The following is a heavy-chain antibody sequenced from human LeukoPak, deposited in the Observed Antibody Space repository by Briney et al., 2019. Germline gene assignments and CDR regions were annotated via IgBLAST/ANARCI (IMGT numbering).Heavy chain of an antibody. J-gene: IGHJ3*02. Sequence: VASVKVSCKVSGYTLTELSMHWVRQAPGKGLEWMGGFDPEDGETIYAQKFQGRVTMTGDTSTDTAYMELSSLRSEDTAVYYCATDTYSSSWTHAFDIWGQGTMVTVSS. CDR3: ATDTYSSSWTHAFDI. CDR1: GYTLTELS. D-gene: IGHD6-13*01. V-gene: IGHV1-24*01. CDR2: FDPEDGET.